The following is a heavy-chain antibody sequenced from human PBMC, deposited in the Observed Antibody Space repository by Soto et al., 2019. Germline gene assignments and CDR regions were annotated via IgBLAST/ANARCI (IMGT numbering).Heavy chain of an antibody. D-gene: IGHD5-12*01. CDR3: GRGGIVATVLDY. V-gene: IGHV1-46*01. CDR2: INPSGGST. CDR1: GYTFTSYY. Sequence: QVQLVQSGAEVKKPGASVKVSCKASGYTFTSYYMHWVRQAPGQGLEWMGIINPSGGSTSYAQKFQGRVTMTRDTSPSTVYRELRSLRSEDTAVYYCGRGGIVATVLDYWGQGTLVTVSS. J-gene: IGHJ4*02.